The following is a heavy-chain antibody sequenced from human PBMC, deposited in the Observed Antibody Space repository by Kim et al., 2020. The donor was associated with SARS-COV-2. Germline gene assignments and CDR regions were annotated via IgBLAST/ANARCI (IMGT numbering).Heavy chain of an antibody. J-gene: IGHJ4*02. V-gene: IGHV4-39*01. CDR2: T. Sequence: TYYHPSLHTRVPISVDTSKNQFSLKLSSVTAADTAVYYCARVYSSGWNIWGQGTLVTVSS. D-gene: IGHD6-19*01. CDR3: ARVYSSGWNI.